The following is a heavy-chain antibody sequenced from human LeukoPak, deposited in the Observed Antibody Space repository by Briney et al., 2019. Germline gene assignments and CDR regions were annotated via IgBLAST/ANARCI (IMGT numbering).Heavy chain of an antibody. V-gene: IGHV1-2*02. D-gene: IGHD2-15*01. CDR2: INPNNGGT. Sequence: ASVKVSCKASGYPFNDYYMHWVRQAPGQGLEWMGWINPNNGGTNYAQKFQGRVTMTRDTSISTAYMELSSLRSDDTAVYYCAAPRYCSGGSCYPSFDYWGQGTLVTVSS. CDR3: AAPRYCSGGSCYPSFDY. J-gene: IGHJ4*02. CDR1: GYPFNDYY.